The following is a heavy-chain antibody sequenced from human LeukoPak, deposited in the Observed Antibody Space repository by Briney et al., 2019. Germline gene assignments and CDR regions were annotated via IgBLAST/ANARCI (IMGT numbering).Heavy chain of an antibody. J-gene: IGHJ4*02. CDR1: GFTFSSYS. CDR3: ARVGTSGWTSDY. D-gene: IGHD6-19*01. V-gene: IGHV3-48*04. Sequence: GGSLRLSCAASGFTFSSYSINWVRQAPGKGLEWLSCISSSSRTISYADSLKGRFTVSRDNAKNSLDLRMNSLRVEDTAVYYCARVGTSGWTSDYRGQGTLVTVSS. CDR2: ISSSSRTI.